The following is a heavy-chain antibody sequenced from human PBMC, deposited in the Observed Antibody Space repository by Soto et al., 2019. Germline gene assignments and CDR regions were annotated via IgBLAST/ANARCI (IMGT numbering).Heavy chain of an antibody. CDR2: INAANGDT. J-gene: IGHJ5*02. Sequence: GASVKVSCKASGYTCTSYGISWVLQAPGQGLEWMGWINAANGDTKYSPKFQGRVTITRDTSASTAYMELSSLRSEDTAVYYCVRRHVSATGIDWFDPWGQGTLVTVSS. V-gene: IGHV1-18*01. CDR3: VRRHVSATGIDWFDP. D-gene: IGHD6-13*01. CDR1: GYTCTSYG.